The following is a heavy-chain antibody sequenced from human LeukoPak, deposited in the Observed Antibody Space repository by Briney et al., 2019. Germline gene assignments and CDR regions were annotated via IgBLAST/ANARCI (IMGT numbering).Heavy chain of an antibody. CDR2: IKQDGSEK. Sequence: ETLSLTCAVYGGSFSGYYWSWIRQPPGKGLEWVANIKQDGSEKYYVDSVKGRFTISRDNVKNSLYLQMNSLRAEDTAVYYCARDRSRGIAVAGADYWGQGTLVTVSS. J-gene: IGHJ4*02. CDR1: GGSFSGYY. D-gene: IGHD6-19*01. CDR3: ARDRSRGIAVAGADY. V-gene: IGHV3-7*01.